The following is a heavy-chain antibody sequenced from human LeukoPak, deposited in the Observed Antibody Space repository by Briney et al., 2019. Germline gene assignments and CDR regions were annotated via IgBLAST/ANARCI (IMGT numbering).Heavy chain of an antibody. Sequence: PGGSLRLSCAASGFTFSGSAMHWVRQASGKGLEWVGRIRSKANSYATAYAASVKGRFTISRDDSKNTAYLQMNSLKTEDTAVYYCTRRPYSSSWFDLHDAFDIWGQGTMVTVSS. CDR2: IRSKANSYAT. V-gene: IGHV3-73*01. CDR3: TRRPYSSSWFDLHDAFDI. CDR1: GFTFSGSA. D-gene: IGHD6-13*01. J-gene: IGHJ3*02.